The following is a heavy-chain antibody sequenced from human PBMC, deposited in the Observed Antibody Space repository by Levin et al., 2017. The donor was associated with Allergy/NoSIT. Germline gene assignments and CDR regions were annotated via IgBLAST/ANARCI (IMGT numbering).Heavy chain of an antibody. CDR3: ARNHAWYGAGCLGY. Sequence: GESLKISCAASGFTVSSNYMSWVRQAPGKGLEWVSVIYSGGDTYYADSVMGQFTIFRDNSKNTLYFQMNSLRAEETAVYYCARNHAWYGAGCLGYWGQGTLVSVSS. D-gene: IGHD6-13*01. CDR2: IYSGGDT. V-gene: IGHV3-66*02. CDR1: GFTVSSNY. J-gene: IGHJ4*02.